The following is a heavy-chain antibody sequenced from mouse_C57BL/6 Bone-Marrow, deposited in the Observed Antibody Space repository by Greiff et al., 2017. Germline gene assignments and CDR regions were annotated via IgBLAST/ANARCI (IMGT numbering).Heavy chain of an antibody. CDR3: ARNDY. J-gene: IGHJ2*01. V-gene: IGHV1-26*01. CDR2: INPNNGGT. Sequence: EVKLVESGPELVKPGASVKISCKASGYTFTDYYMNWVKQSHGKSLEWIGDINPNNGGTSYNQKFKGKATLTVDKSSSTAYMELRSLTSEDSAVYYCARNDYWGQGTALTVSS. CDR1: GYTFTDYY.